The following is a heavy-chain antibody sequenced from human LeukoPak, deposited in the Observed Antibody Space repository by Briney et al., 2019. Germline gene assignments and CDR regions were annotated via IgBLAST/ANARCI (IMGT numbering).Heavy chain of an antibody. CDR1: GFTFSSYS. CDR3: ARARWYSGSYGLDY. V-gene: IGHV3-48*02. D-gene: IGHD1-26*01. CDR2: ISSSSSTI. Sequence: GGSLRLSCAASGFTFSSYSMNWVRQAPGKGLEWVSYISSSSSTIYYADSVKGRFTISRDNAKNSLYLQMNSLGDEDTAVYYCARARWYSGSYGLDYWGQGTLVTVSS. J-gene: IGHJ4*02.